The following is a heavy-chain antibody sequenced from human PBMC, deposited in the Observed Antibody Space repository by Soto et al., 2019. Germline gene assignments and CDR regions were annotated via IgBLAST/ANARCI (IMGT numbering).Heavy chain of an antibody. CDR2: INPRGGST. J-gene: IGHJ3*02. CDR3: ARAPRAGYNNDAFDI. V-gene: IGHV1-46*01. CDR1: GYTFSNYY. D-gene: IGHD5-12*01. Sequence: QVQLVQSGAEVQKPGASVKVSCKASGYTFSNYYMHWVRQAPGQGLEWMGIINPRGGSTRYAQKFQGRVTMTRDTSTSTVYMELSSLRFEDTAVYYCARAPRAGYNNDAFDIWGQGTMVTVSS.